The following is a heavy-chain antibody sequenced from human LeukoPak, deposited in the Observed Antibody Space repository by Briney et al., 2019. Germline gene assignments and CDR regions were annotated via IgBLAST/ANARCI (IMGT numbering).Heavy chain of an antibody. CDR3: AAVSTKTYYYGLDV. Sequence: PGGSLRLSCAASGFTFSNFWMHWVRQAPGKGLVWVALIYGDGSFTRYADSVKGRFAISRDTSKNTLYLQMNSLRAEDTAVYYCAAVSTKTYYYGLDVWGQGTTVTVSS. CDR2: IYGDGSFT. V-gene: IGHV3-74*01. D-gene: IGHD4-17*01. J-gene: IGHJ6*02. CDR1: GFTFSNFW.